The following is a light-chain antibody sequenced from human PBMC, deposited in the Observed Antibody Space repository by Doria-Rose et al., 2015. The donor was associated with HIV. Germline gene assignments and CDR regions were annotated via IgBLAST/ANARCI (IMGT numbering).Light chain of an antibody. J-gene: IGKJ1*01. Sequence: VLTQSPDTLSLSPGEGATLSCRASQSFSSTYLAWYQQKPGQAPSLLIYDGSTRATGIPDRFSASGSGTDFTLTINRLEPEDFALYYCHQYGTSWTFGQGTKVEI. CDR3: HQYGTSWT. V-gene: IGKV3-20*01. CDR2: DGS. CDR1: QSFSSTY.